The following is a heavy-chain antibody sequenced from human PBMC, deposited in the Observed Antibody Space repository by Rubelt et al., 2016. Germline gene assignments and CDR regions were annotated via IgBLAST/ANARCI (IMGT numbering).Heavy chain of an antibody. D-gene: IGHD4-17*01. CDR2: ISAYNGNT. Sequence: QVQLVQSGAEVKKPGASVKVSCKASGYTFTSYGISWVRQAPGQGLEWMGWISAYNGNTNYAQKVQGGVTRTTDTPTSTAYMELRSLRSDDTAVYYCARDPYGDRHHDYWGQGTLVTVSS. V-gene: IGHV1-18*01. J-gene: IGHJ4*02. CDR3: ARDPYGDRHHDY. CDR1: GYTFTSYG.